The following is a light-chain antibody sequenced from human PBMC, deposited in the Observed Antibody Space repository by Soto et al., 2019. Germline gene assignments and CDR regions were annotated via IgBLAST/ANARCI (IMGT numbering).Light chain of an antibody. CDR2: DAA. J-gene: IGKJ2*02. CDR1: QDIKNY. Sequence: IEMTQSPSALSASAGDRVTITCQASQDIKNYVIWYQQKPGRAPKLLIYDAASLGTGVSSRFSGSGSGTEFTLTISSLQPEDVAPYYCQQFDSVPCTFGQGTKLEIK. V-gene: IGKV1-33*01. CDR3: QQFDSVPCT.